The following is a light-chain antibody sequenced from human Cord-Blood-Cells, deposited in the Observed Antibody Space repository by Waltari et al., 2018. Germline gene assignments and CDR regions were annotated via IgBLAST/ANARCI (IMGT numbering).Light chain of an antibody. CDR3: QQYGSSPFT. CDR2: GAS. V-gene: IGKV3-20*01. Sequence: EIVLTQSPGTLSLPPGERATLSCRARQSVSSSYLAGYQQKPGQAHRLLSYGASSRATGSPDRFSGSGSGTDCTLTISRLEPEDFAVYYCQQYGSSPFTFGPGTKVDIK. J-gene: IGKJ3*01. CDR1: QSVSSSY.